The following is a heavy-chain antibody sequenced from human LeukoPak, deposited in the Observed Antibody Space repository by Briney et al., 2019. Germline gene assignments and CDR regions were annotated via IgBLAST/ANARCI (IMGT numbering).Heavy chain of an antibody. J-gene: IGHJ4*02. D-gene: IGHD4-11*01. CDR1: GGSISSSSSY. CDR2: IYYSGAT. Sequence: SETLSLTCTVSGGSISSSSSYWGWIRQPPGKGLEWIGTIYYSGATCYNPSLKSRVTISVDTSKNQFSLKLTSVTAADTAVYYCARQGNYITDYWGQGTLVTVSS. CDR3: ARQGNYITDY. V-gene: IGHV4-39*01.